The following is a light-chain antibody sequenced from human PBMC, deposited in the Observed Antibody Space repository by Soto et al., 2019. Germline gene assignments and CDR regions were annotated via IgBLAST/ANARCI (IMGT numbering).Light chain of an antibody. CDR3: CSYAGSSTLYV. CDR1: SSDVGSYNL. CDR2: EGS. J-gene: IGLJ1*01. V-gene: IGLV2-23*01. Sequence: QSALTQPASVSGSPGQSITISCTGTSSDVGSYNLVSWYQQHPGKAPKLKIYEGSKRPSGVSNRFSGSKSGNTASLTISGLQADDEADYYCCSYAGSSTLYVFGTGTKLTVL.